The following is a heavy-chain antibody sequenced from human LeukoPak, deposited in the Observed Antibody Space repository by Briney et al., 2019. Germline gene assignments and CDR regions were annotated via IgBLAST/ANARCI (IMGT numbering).Heavy chain of an antibody. D-gene: IGHD6-6*01. Sequence: SETLSLTCAVYGGSFSGYYWSWIRHPPGKGLEWIGEINHSGSTNYNPSLQSRVTISVDTSKNQFSLKLSSVTAADTAVYYCARGRRSAARRDNWFDPWGQGTLVTVSS. CDR3: ARGRRSAARRDNWFDP. V-gene: IGHV4-34*01. CDR1: GGSFSGYY. CDR2: INHSGST. J-gene: IGHJ5*02.